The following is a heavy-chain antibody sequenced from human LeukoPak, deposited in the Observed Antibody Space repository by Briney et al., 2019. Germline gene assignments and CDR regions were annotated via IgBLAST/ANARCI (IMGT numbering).Heavy chain of an antibody. CDR3: AKDPPTVIAYYFDY. Sequence: GGSLRLSCAASGFTFSSYSMNWVRQAPGKGLEWVSSISSSSSYIYYADSVKGRFTISRDNAKNSLYLQMNSLRAEDTAVYYCAKDPPTVIAYYFDYWGQGTLVTVSS. J-gene: IGHJ4*02. CDR2: ISSSSSYI. CDR1: GFTFSSYS. D-gene: IGHD4-17*01. V-gene: IGHV3-21*04.